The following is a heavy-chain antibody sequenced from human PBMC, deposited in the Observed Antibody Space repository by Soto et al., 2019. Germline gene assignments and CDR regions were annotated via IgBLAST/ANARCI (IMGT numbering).Heavy chain of an antibody. CDR1: GFTFSSYA. CDR2: ISGSGGST. J-gene: IGHJ6*02. D-gene: IGHD5-12*01. Sequence: GGSLRLSCAASGFTFSSYAMSWVRQAPGKGLEWVSAISGSGGSTYYADSVKGRFTISRDNSKNTLYLQMNSLRAEDTAVYYCAKDLRARYSGYDYYYYGMDVWGQGTTVTVSS. CDR3: AKDLRARYSGYDYYYYGMDV. V-gene: IGHV3-23*01.